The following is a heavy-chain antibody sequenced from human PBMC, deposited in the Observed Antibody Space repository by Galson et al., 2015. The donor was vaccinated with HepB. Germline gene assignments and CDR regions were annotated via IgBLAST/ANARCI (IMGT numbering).Heavy chain of an antibody. J-gene: IGHJ5*02. Sequence: SVKVSCKASGYTFTSYGISWVRQAPGQGLEWMGWISAYNGNTNYAQKLQGRITMTTDTSTSTAYMELRSLRSDDTAVYYCARDTVGATYNWFDPWGQGTLVTVSS. CDR3: ARDTVGATYNWFDP. V-gene: IGHV1-18*04. D-gene: IGHD1-26*01. CDR2: ISAYNGNT. CDR1: GYTFTSYG.